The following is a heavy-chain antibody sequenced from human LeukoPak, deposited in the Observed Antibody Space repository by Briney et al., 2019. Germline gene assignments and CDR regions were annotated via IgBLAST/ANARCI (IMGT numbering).Heavy chain of an antibody. CDR3: AKDDDSSSWYPAFDI. D-gene: IGHD6-13*01. J-gene: IGHJ3*02. CDR1: GFTFSSYG. Sequence: GGSLRLSCAASGFTFSSYGMHWVRQAPGKGLEWVAFIRYDGSNKYYADSVKGRFTISRDNSKNTLYLQMNSLRAEDTAVYYCAKDDDSSSWYPAFDIWGQGTMVTVSS. V-gene: IGHV3-30*02. CDR2: IRYDGSNK.